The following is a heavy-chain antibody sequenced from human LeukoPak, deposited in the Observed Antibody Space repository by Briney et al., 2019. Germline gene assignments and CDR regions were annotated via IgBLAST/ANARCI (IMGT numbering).Heavy chain of an antibody. V-gene: IGHV3-33*01. CDR1: GFTFSSYG. D-gene: IGHD3-10*01. J-gene: IGHJ2*01. CDR2: IWYDGSNK. Sequence: GRSLRLSCAASGFTFSSYGMHWVRQAPGKGLEWVAVIWYDGSNKYYADSVKGRFTISRDNSKNTPYLQMNSLRAEDTAVYYCASAGESPWYFDLWGRGTLVTVSS. CDR3: ASAGESPWYFDL.